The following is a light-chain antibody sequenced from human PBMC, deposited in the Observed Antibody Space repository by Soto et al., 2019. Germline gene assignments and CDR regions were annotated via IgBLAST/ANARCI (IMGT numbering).Light chain of an antibody. CDR3: SSYAGSSNV. CDR1: SSDVGGYKY. J-gene: IGLJ1*01. CDR2: EVR. V-gene: IGLV2-8*01. Sequence: QSALTQPASVSGSPGQSITISCTGASSDVGGYKYVSWYQQHPGKAPKLMIYEVRNRPSGVPDRFSGSKSGNTASLTVSGLQAEDEADYYCSSYAGSSNVFGTGTKLTVL.